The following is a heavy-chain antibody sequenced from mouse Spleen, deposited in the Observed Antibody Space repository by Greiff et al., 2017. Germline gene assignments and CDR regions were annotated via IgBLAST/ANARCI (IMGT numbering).Heavy chain of an antibody. CDR1: GFTFSDYG. Sequence: EVKLVESGGGLVKPGGSLKLSCAASGFTFSDYGMHWVRQAPEKGLEWVAYISSGSSTIYYADTVKGRFTISRDNAKNTLFLQMTSLRSEDTAMYYCARGDDGYFDVWGTGTTVTVSS. J-gene: IGHJ1*03. D-gene: IGHD2-3*01. V-gene: IGHV5-17*01. CDR3: ARGDDGYFDV. CDR2: ISSGSSTI.